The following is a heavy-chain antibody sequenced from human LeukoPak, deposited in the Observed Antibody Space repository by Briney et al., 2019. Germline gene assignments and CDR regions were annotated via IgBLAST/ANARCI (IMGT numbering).Heavy chain of an antibody. V-gene: IGHV3-7*01. CDR2: LHADGNEK. D-gene: IGHD5-12*01. CDR1: GFSLSGYW. J-gene: IGHJ4*02. Sequence: GGSLRLSCAAYGFSLSGYWMSWVRQAPGKGLEWVARLHADGNEKYFVHSVKGRFIVSRDNAKNSLYLQMNSLRVEDTAVYYCTRGGYSFDYLGQGTLVTVSS. CDR3: TRGGYSFDY.